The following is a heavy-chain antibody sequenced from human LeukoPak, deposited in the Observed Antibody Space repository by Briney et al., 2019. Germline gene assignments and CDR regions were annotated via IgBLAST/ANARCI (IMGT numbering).Heavy chain of an antibody. CDR2: MYYSGST. Sequence: SETLSLACTVSGGSISSYYWSWIRQPPGKGLEWIGYMYYSGSTNFNPSLKSRVTISVGTSKNQFSLKLSSVTAADTAVYYCARSLSSGWFPFDYWGQGTLVTVSS. D-gene: IGHD6-19*01. CDR3: ARSLSSGWFPFDY. V-gene: IGHV4-59*01. CDR1: GGSISSYY. J-gene: IGHJ4*02.